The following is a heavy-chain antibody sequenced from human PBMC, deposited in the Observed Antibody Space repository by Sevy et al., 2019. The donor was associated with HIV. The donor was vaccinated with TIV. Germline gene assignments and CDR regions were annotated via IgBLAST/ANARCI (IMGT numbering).Heavy chain of an antibody. Sequence: GGSLRLSCAASGFIFNSYVMSWVRQAPGKGLEWVSSISGHGGSTYYTDSVKGRFTISRDNSRNMLDLEMNSLRDDDTAVYYCAGGFWSGFDYWGHGALVTVSS. D-gene: IGHD3-3*01. CDR1: GFIFNSYV. J-gene: IGHJ4*01. CDR3: AGGFWSGFDY. CDR2: ISGHGGST. V-gene: IGHV3-23*01.